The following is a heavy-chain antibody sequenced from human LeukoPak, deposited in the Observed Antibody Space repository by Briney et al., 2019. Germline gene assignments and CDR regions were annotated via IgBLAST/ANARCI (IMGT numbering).Heavy chain of an antibody. V-gene: IGHV4-39*01. CDR2: IYYSGST. CDR3: ASGRISQAY. D-gene: IGHD2-15*01. CDR1: GGSISSSSYY. Sequence: SETLSLTCTVSGGSISSSSYYWGWIRQPPGKGLEWIGSIYYSGSTYYNPSLKSRVTISVDTSKNQFSLKLSSATTADTAVYYCASGRISQAYWGQGTLVTVSS. J-gene: IGHJ4*02.